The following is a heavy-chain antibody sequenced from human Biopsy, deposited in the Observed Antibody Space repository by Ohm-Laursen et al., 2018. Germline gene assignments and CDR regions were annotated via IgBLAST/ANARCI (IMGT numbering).Heavy chain of an antibody. CDR1: GGSFTGHY. V-gene: IGHV4-59*11. Sequence: SETLSLTCPVSGGSFTGHYWSWIRQPPGKGLEWIGHISYTGYTSYKPSLKSRVTISLDTSRKHFSLRLTSLAAADTAVYYCARGSNEYGGLYFPHWGQGTLVTVSS. J-gene: IGHJ1*01. D-gene: IGHD4-23*01. CDR3: ARGSNEYGGLYFPH. CDR2: ISYTGYT.